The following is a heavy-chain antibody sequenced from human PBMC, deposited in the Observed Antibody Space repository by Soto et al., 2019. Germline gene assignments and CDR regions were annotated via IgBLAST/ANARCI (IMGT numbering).Heavy chain of an antibody. CDR3: TRSITGYSYADT. D-gene: IGHD3-16*01. J-gene: IGHJ5*02. CDR1: GFTFSSCA. Sequence: PGGSLRLSCAASGFTFSSCAMGWVRQAPGKGLEWVSDIIDSGGSTYYADSVKGRFTISRDNSKSTLYLQMNSLRAEDTALYYCTRSITGYSYADTWGQGTLVTVSS. V-gene: IGHV3-23*01. CDR2: IIDSGGST.